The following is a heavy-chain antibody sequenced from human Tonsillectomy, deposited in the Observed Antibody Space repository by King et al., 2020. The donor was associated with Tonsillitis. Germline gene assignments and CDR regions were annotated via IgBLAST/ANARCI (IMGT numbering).Heavy chain of an antibody. D-gene: IGHD6-13*01. CDR2: INHSGST. J-gene: IGHJ4*02. V-gene: IGHV4-34*01. CDR3: ARAPYSSSWYRNFDY. Sequence: VQLQQWGAGLLKPSETLSLTCDVYGGSFSNYYWSWIRQPPGKGLEWIGEINHSGSTNSNPSLKSRVTTSADTSTNQFSLKMGSVTAAGTAVYYCARAPYSSSWYRNFDYWGQGTLVTVSS. CDR1: GGSFSNYY.